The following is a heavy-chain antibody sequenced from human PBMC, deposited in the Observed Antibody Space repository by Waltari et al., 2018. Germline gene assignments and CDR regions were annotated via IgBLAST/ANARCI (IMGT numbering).Heavy chain of an antibody. CDR2: IIPIFGTA. CDR3: ARAPYDSSGYYFPVLTHPRPLGMDV. Sequence: QVQLVQSGAEVKKPGSSVKVSCKASGGTFSSYAISWVRQAPGPGLEWTGGIIPIFGTANYAQKFQGRVTITADESTSTAYMELSSLRSEDTAVYYCARAPYDSSGYYFPVLTHPRPLGMDVWGQGTTVTVSS. J-gene: IGHJ6*02. CDR1: GGTFSSYA. V-gene: IGHV1-69*01. D-gene: IGHD3-22*01.